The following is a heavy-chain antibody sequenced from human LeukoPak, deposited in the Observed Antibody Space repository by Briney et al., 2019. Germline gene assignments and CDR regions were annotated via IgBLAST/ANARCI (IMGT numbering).Heavy chain of an antibody. CDR1: GFTFTIYE. D-gene: IGHD3-10*01. J-gene: IGHJ4*02. CDR3: AKPYYYGSRSYMDY. V-gene: IGHV3-48*03. Sequence: PGGSLRLSCEVSGFTFTIYEMTWVRQAPGKGLEWISYISSSGSTIYYADSVKGRFTISRDNSKNTLYLQMNSLRAEDTAVYYCAKPYYYGSRSYMDYWGQGTLVTVSS. CDR2: ISSSGSTI.